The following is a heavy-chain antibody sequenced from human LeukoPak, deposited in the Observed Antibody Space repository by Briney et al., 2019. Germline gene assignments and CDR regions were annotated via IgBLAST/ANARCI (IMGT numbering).Heavy chain of an antibody. D-gene: IGHD2-8*01. CDR2: IYYTGST. CDR1: GGTFSSYG. Sequence: SETLSITSQAPGGTFSSYGWRCIRQPPGKGLEWIGCIYYTGSTNYNPSLKSRVTISVDTSKNHFSLKLSSVTAADTAVYYCAREGLGHCSKCLCNGGVSFDYWGQGTLVTVSS. CDR3: AREGLGHCSKCLCNGGVSFDY. J-gene: IGHJ4*02. V-gene: IGHV4-59*12.